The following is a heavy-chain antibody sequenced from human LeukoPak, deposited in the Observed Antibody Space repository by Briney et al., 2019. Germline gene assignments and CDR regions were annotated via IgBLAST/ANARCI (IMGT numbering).Heavy chain of an antibody. J-gene: IGHJ4*02. V-gene: IGHV3-23*01. CDR3: AKGGRRHYGDYVAF. CDR1: GFTVNSYA. Sequence: GGSLRLSCDASGFTVNSYAMNWVRQAPGKGLEWVSGISASGDNTYYADSVKGRFTISRDDSKNTVYLQMNSLRADDTAVYHCAKGGRRHYGDYVAFWGQGTLVTVSS. CDR2: ISASGDNT. D-gene: IGHD4-17*01.